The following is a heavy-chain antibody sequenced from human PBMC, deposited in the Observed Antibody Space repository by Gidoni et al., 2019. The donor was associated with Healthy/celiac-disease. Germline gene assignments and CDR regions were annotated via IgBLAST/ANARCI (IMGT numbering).Heavy chain of an antibody. V-gene: IGHV3-48*02. CDR2: ISSSSSTI. Sequence: VQLVEYGGGWVQPGGSLRLSCAASGFTFSSYSMNWVRQAPGKGLDWVSYISSSSSTIYYADSVKVRFTISSDNSKNSLYLQMNRLRDEDTAVYYCARGYGDPQYVGSWGQGTLVTVSS. D-gene: IGHD4-17*01. J-gene: IGHJ5*01. CDR1: GFTFSSYS. CDR3: ARGYGDPQYVGS.